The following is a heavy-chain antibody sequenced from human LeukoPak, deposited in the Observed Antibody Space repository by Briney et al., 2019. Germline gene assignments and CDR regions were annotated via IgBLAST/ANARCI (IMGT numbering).Heavy chain of an antibody. CDR1: GGTFSSYA. CDR2: IIPIFGTT. J-gene: IGHJ4*02. D-gene: IGHD5-24*01. CDR3: AGDHGYPYYFDY. Sequence: ASVEVSCKASGGTFSSYAISWVRQAPGQGLEWMGGIIPIFGTTNYAQKFQGRVTITADESTSTAYMELSSLRSEDTAVYFCAGDHGYPYYFDYWGQGTLVTVSS. V-gene: IGHV1-69*13.